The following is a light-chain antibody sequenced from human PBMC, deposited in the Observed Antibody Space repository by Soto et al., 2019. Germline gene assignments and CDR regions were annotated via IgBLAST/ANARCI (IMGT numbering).Light chain of an antibody. Sequence: EIVLTQSPGTLSLSPGERATLSCRASQSVPSDLLAWYQQKPGQAPRLVIYAASRRATGIPDRFSGSGSGTDFTLTISRLEPEDFAVYYCQQYGSSPWTFGQGTKVDIK. CDR2: AAS. J-gene: IGKJ1*01. V-gene: IGKV3-20*01. CDR1: QSVPSDL. CDR3: QQYGSSPWT.